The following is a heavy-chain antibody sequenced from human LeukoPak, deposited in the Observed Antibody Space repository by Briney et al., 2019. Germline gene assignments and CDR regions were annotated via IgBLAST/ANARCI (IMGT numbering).Heavy chain of an antibody. CDR2: IKPDSGSS. Sequence: ASVKVSCKASGYTFAAYYIHWLRQAPGQGPEWMGWIKPDSGSSHYAQKFQGRVTMTRDTSIRTAYMELSSLRSDDTAVYYCAREHLFSGSENYVLHNWFDPWGQGTLVTVSS. D-gene: IGHD3-10*01. J-gene: IGHJ5*02. CDR1: GYTFAAYY. V-gene: IGHV1-2*02. CDR3: AREHLFSGSENYVLHNWFDP.